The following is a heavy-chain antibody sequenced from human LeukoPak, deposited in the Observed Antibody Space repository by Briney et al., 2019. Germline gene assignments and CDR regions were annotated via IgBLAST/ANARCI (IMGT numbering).Heavy chain of an antibody. CDR1: GGSITSGGYY. D-gene: IGHD6-6*01. V-gene: IGHV4-31*03. Sequence: SQTLSLTCTVSGGSITSGGYYWSWIRQHPGKGLEWIGCILDSGSTYYNPSLQSRVSISVDTSKSQFSLNLRSVTAADTAVFYCARVHRLVPGPFHIWGQGTMVIVSS. CDR3: ARVHRLVPGPFHI. J-gene: IGHJ3*02. CDR2: ILDSGST.